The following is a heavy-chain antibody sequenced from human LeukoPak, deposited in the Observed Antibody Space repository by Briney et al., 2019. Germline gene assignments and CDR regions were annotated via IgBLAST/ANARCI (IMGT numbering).Heavy chain of an antibody. J-gene: IGHJ4*02. Sequence: GGSLRLPCVASGFTFSSYSMNWVRQAPGKGLEWVSCISSTSRYIYYADSVKGRFTISRDNAKNSVYLQINSLRAEDTAVYYCTRAVAADDFSPGYWGQGTLVTVSS. CDR2: ISSTSRYI. V-gene: IGHV3-21*01. CDR3: TRAVAADDFSPGY. D-gene: IGHD3/OR15-3a*01. CDR1: GFTFSSYS.